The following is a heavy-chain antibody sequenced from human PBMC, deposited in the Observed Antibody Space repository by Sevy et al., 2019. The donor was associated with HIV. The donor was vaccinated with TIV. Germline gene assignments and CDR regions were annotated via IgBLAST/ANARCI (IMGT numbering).Heavy chain of an antibody. CDR1: GFTFTNTW. CDR3: TTGDPYNRYGYMRPYFFDY. Sequence: LSLTCAASGFTFTNTWMSWVRQAPGKGLEWVGRIKSKTDGGTGDYAAPVKGRFSISRDDSKNTLYLQKNSLKTEDTAVYYCTTGDPYNRYGYMRPYFFDYWGQGTLVTVSS. V-gene: IGHV3-15*01. J-gene: IGHJ4*02. CDR2: IKSKTDGGTG. D-gene: IGHD5-18*01.